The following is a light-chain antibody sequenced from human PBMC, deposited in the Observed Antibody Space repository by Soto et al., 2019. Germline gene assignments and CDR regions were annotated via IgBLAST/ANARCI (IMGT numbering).Light chain of an antibody. CDR2: EAS. J-gene: IGLJ1*01. V-gene: IGLV2-18*01. CDR1: STDFVSYNR. Sequence: QSALTQPPSVSGSPGQSVTISCTGTSTDFVSYNRVSWYQQPPGTAPKLIIYEASNRPSGVPGRFSGSKSGNTASLTISGLQAADEADYYCSLYTSENTYVFGNRTKVTVL. CDR3: SLYTSENTYV.